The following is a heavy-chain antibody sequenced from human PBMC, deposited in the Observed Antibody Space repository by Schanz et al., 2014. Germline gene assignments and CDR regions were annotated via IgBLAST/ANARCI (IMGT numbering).Heavy chain of an antibody. J-gene: IGHJ5*02. CDR2: ISHDGTT. Sequence: QVQLQQWGAGLLKPSETLSLICVINGGSFSAYHWSWLRQSPGKGPEWIGEISHDGTTNYNPSLKSRVTISGDTSKNQFSLNLTSVTAADTAVYYCASRRRMGISMVRGILKGWFDPWGQGTLVTGSS. V-gene: IGHV4-34*02. CDR3: ASRRRMGISMVRGILKGWFDP. CDR1: GGSFSAYH. D-gene: IGHD3-10*01.